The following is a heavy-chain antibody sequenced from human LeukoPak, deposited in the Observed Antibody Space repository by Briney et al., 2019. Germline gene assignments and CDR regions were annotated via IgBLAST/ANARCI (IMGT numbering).Heavy chain of an antibody. CDR1: GGSISGSY. Sequence: LETLSLTCTVPGGSISGSYWSWLRQTPGKGLEWIGYIYYTGDSNYNPSLKSRVGISLDTSKNQVSLRLRSVTASDTAVYYCARHVFASPFDSWGQGTLVTVSS. CDR3: ARHVFASPFDS. V-gene: IGHV4-59*08. CDR2: IYYTGDS. J-gene: IGHJ4*02. D-gene: IGHD2-21*01.